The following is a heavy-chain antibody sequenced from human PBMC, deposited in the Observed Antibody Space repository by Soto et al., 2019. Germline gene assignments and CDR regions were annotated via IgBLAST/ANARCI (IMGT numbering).Heavy chain of an antibody. V-gene: IGHV3-9*01. D-gene: IGHD3-3*01. J-gene: IGHJ4*02. CDR1: GFTFDDYA. CDR2: ISWNSGSI. CDR3: AKDMGYRGGYDFWSGYPPHFDY. Sequence: GGSLRLSCAASGFTFDDYAMHWVRQAPGKGLEWVSGISWNSGSIGYADSVKGRFTISRDNAKNSLYLQMNSLRAEDTALYYCAKDMGYRGGYDFWSGYPPHFDYWGQGTLVTVSS.